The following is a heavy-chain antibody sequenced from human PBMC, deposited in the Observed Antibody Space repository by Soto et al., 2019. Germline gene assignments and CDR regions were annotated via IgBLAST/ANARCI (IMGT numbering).Heavy chain of an antibody. Sequence: QVALQQWGAGLLKPSQTLSLTCAVYGESFNDYFWTWIRQSPGGGLEWLAEVHHTGTSYYNPSLNSRLAVSVDTSRNQLSLNLTSLTAADTATYYCARRTDSSRYFYGMDVWGQGTTVVVAS. V-gene: IGHV4-34*02. CDR1: GESFNDYF. J-gene: IGHJ6*02. D-gene: IGHD6-13*01. CDR2: VHHTGTS. CDR3: ARRTDSSRYFYGMDV.